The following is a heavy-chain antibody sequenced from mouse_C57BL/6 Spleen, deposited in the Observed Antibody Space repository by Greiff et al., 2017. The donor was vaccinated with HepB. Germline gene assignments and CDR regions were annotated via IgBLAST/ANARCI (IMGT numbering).Heavy chain of an antibody. D-gene: IGHD2-3*01. V-gene: IGHV1-55*01. CDR2: IYPGSGST. Sequence: QVQLKQPGAELVKPGASVKMSCKASGYTFTSYWITWVKQRPGQGLEWIGDIYPGSGSTNYNEKFKSKATLTVDTSSSTAYMQLSSLTSEDSAVYYCARSDGYYPAWFAYWGQGTLVTVSA. CDR3: ARSDGYYPAWFAY. CDR1: GYTFTSYW. J-gene: IGHJ3*01.